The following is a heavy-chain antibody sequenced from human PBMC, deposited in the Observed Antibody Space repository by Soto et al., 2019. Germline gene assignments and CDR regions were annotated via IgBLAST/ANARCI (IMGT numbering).Heavy chain of an antibody. J-gene: IGHJ4*02. CDR1: GFTFSSYA. D-gene: IGHD3-22*01. V-gene: IGHV3-30-3*01. CDR3: ARFYDSSGYYYLY. Sequence: SLRLSCAASGFTFSSYAMHWVRQAPGKGLEWVAVISYDGSNKYYADSVKGRFTISRDNSKNTLYLQMNSLRAEDTAVYYCARFYDSSGYYYLYWGQGTLVTVSS. CDR2: ISYDGSNK.